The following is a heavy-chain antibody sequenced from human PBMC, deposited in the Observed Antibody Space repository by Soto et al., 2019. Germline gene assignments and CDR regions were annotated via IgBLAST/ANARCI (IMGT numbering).Heavy chain of an antibody. V-gene: IGHV1-58*02. D-gene: IGHD1-26*01. CDR1: GFDFGSIG. Sequence: GASVKVSCKASGFDFGSIGIQFLRQTRGRGLEWIGWIVVVSGSTNYARQFQGRVAISRDMSSSTAYLDLYDLKSDDTAVYFCSADHPHMAMGWPVWGQGTTVTVSS. CDR2: IVVVSGST. CDR3: SADHPHMAMGWPV. J-gene: IGHJ6*02.